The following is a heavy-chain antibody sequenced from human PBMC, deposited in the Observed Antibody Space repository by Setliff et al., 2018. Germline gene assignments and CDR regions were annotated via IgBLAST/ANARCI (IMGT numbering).Heavy chain of an antibody. V-gene: IGHV1-18*01. CDR1: GYTFNNYG. CDR3: ARVESMVRGKNIPRHFDY. J-gene: IGHJ4*02. CDR2: VTIYNGNT. Sequence: ASVKVSCKASGYTFNNYGVAWVRQAPGQGLDWMGWVTIYNGNTKYAQNLQGRLTLSTDRSTSTVYMELGSLTTDDTAIYYCARVESMVRGKNIPRHFDYWGQGTQVTVSS. D-gene: IGHD3-10*01.